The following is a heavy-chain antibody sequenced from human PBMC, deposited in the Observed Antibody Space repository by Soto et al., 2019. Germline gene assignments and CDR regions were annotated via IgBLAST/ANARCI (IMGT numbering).Heavy chain of an antibody. D-gene: IGHD3-10*01. Sequence: QVQLVQSGAEMKMPGSSVKVSCKTSGSIFITYGISWVRQAPGQGLEWMGGIIPFLGKINHAQIFQDRVTITGDQAKSTVYLELTGLISNGTAVYYCARGTAHRGASGRPLLPENFGPWGQGTLVTVSS. CDR2: IIPFLGKI. V-gene: IGHV1-69*01. CDR3: ARGTAHRGASGRPLLPENFGP. J-gene: IGHJ5*02. CDR1: GSIFITYG.